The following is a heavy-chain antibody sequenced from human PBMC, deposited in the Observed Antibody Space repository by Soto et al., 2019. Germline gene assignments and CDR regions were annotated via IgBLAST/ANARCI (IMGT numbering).Heavy chain of an antibody. CDR1: GGSFSGYY. V-gene: IGHV4-34*01. CDR2: INHSGST. J-gene: IGHJ2*01. Sequence: HVQLQQWGAGLLKPSETLSLTCAVYGGSFSGYYWSWIRQPPGKGLEWIGEINHSGSTNYNPSLKSRVTISVDTSKNQFSLKLSSVTAADTAVYYCARQLGSWYFDLWGRGTLVTVSS. CDR3: ARQLGSWYFDL. D-gene: IGHD6-13*01.